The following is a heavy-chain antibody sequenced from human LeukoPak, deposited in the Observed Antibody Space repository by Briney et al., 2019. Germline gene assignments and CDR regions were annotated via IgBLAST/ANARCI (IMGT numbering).Heavy chain of an antibody. Sequence: AGGSLRLSCAVSGFTFSDYYMSWIRQAPGKGLEWVSYISSGGSTISHADSVKGRFTISSDNAENSLYLQMNSLRAEDTAVYYCATRAAAGRCFDYWGQGTLVTVSS. V-gene: IGHV3-11*01. CDR1: GFTFSDYY. CDR2: ISSGGSTI. D-gene: IGHD6-13*01. CDR3: ATRAAAGRCFDY. J-gene: IGHJ4*02.